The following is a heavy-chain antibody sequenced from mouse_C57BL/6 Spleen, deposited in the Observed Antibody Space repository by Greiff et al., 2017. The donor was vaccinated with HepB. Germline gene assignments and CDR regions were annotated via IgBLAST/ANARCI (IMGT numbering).Heavy chain of an antibody. Sequence: QVQLQQSGAELVRPGASVTLSCKASGYTFTDYEMHWVKQTPVHGLEWIGAIDPETGGTAYNQKFKGKSILTADKSSSTAYMEIRSLTSEDSAFYCCTRAGTSYVDYWGQGTTLTVSA. CDR2: IDPETGGT. J-gene: IGHJ2*01. CDR1: GYTFTDYE. CDR3: TRAGTSYVDY. V-gene: IGHV1-15*01. D-gene: IGHD1-1*01.